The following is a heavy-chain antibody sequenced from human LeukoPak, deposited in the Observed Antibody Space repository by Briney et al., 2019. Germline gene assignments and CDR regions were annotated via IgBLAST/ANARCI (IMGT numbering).Heavy chain of an antibody. D-gene: IGHD2-8*02. Sequence: SETLSPTCTVSGDATSSSTYYWDWIRQAPGKGLEWIGNIYDSGTTHYNPSLKSRVTISGDMSKNQFSLKLNSVTDADTAIYYCETHRRSGSGGSGNAFEIWGQGTMVTVSS. J-gene: IGHJ3*02. CDR1: GDATSSSTYY. V-gene: IGHV4-39*01. CDR2: IYDSGTT. CDR3: ETHRRSGSGGSGNAFEI.